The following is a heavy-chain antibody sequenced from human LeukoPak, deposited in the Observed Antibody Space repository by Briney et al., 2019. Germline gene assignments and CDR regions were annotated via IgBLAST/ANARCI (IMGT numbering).Heavy chain of an antibody. CDR2: INPKSGDT. Sequence: GASVKVSCKSSGYTFIDYYMHWVRQAPGQGLEWMGWINPKSGDTNYPPQFQGRVTMTRDTSISTVYMELSSLTSDDTALYYCATEGQYYYYLYVWGKGTTGIVSS. J-gene: IGHJ6*03. D-gene: IGHD4-11*01. CDR1: GYTFIDYY. CDR3: ATEGQYYYYLYV. V-gene: IGHV1-2*02.